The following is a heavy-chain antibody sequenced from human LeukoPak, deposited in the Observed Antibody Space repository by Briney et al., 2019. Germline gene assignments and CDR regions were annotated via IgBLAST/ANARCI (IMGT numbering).Heavy chain of an antibody. CDR1: GGSISSADYH. Sequence: SETPSLTCTVSGGSISSADYHWSWIRQPPGKGLEWIGYIYYSGSTYYNPSLKSRVTISVDTSKNQFSLKLSSVTAADTALYYCARAVVTATHDAFDIWGQGTMVTVSS. CDR2: IYYSGST. CDR3: ARAVVTATHDAFDI. J-gene: IGHJ3*02. V-gene: IGHV4-30-4*08. D-gene: IGHD2-15*01.